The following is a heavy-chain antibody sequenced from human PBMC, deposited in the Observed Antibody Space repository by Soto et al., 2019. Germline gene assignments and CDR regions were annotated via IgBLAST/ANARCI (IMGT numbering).Heavy chain of an antibody. D-gene: IGHD3-16*01. V-gene: IGHV3-23*01. CDR2: ISGSGGST. CDR1: GFTFSSYA. J-gene: IGHJ6*02. Sequence: EVQLLESGGGLVQPGGSLRLSCAASGFTFSSYAMSWVRQAPGKGLEWVSAISGSGGSTYYADSVKGRFTISRDNSKNTRYLQMNSLRAEDTAVYYCAKDHLGYYYGLDVWGQGTTFTVSS. CDR3: AKDHLGYYYGLDV.